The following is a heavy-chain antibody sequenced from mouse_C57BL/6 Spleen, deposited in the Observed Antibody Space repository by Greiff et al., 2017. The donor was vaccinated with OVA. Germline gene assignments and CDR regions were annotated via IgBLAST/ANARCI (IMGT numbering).Heavy chain of an antibody. J-gene: IGHJ1*03. CDR1: GYSITSGYD. V-gene: IGHV3-1*01. CDR3: ARQNDYGYWYFDV. CDR2: ISYSGST. Sequence: EVQLQQSGPGMVKPSQSLSLTCTVTGYSITSGYDWHWIRHFPGNKLEWMGYISYSGSTNYNPSLKSRISITHDTSKNHFFLKLNSVTTEDTATYYWARQNDYGYWYFDVWGTGTTVTVSS. D-gene: IGHD2-4*01.